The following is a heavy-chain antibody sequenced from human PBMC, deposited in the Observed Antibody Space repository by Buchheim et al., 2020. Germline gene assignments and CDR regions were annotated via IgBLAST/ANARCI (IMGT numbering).Heavy chain of an antibody. CDR1: GGSFSGYY. V-gene: IGHV4-34*01. J-gene: IGHJ6*02. CDR2: INHSGST. D-gene: IGHD3-10*01. Sequence: QVQLQQWGAGLLKPSETLSLTCAVYGGSFSGYYWSWIRQPPGKGLEWIGEINHSGSTNYNPSLKSRVTISVDKSKNQFSLKLSSVTAADTAVYYCARGGTSRLYYYGSGSYNPYQPNYGMDVWGQGTT. CDR3: ARGGTSRLYYYGSGSYNPYQPNYGMDV.